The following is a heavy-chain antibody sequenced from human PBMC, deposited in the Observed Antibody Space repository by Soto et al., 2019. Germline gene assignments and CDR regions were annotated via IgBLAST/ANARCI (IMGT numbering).Heavy chain of an antibody. CDR2: IGGTSGST. J-gene: IGHJ2*01. V-gene: IGHV3-23*01. CDR1: VFTFSNFA. D-gene: IGHD7-27*01. CDR3: AKRRGDGYFAL. Sequence: EVQLLESGGGLVQPGGSLRLSYAASVFTFSNFAMSLVRRAPGKGLEWVSAIGGTSGSTYYADSVKGRFTIYRDNSKNTMPLQMNSLIADDTAVYYCAKRRGDGYFALWGRCTLVTVSS.